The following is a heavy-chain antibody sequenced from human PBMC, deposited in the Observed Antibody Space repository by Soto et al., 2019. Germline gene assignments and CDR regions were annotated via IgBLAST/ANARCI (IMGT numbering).Heavy chain of an antibody. D-gene: IGHD2-2*01. CDR1: GGSFSGYY. Sequence: EXXSLTCSGYGGSFSGYYWSWIRQRPGKGLEWIGEINHSGSTNYNPSLKSRVTISVDTSKNQFSLKLSSVTAADTAVYYCATSLKNCSSTSCHGAWGQGTLVTVSS. CDR2: INHSGST. V-gene: IGHV4-34*01. J-gene: IGHJ5*02. CDR3: ATSLKNCSSTSCHGA.